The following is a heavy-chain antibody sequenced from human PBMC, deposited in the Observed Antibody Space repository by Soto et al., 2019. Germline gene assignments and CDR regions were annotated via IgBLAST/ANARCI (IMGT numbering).Heavy chain of an antibody. V-gene: IGHV4-59*01. Sequence: PSETLSLTCTVSGGSISSYYWSWIRQPPGKGLEWVGYIYYSGSTNYNPSLKSRVTISVDTSKNQFSLKLSSVTAADTAVYYCARELRFLEWLPTHYYYMDVWGKGTTVTVSS. CDR1: GGSISSYY. D-gene: IGHD3-3*01. J-gene: IGHJ6*03. CDR2: IYYSGST. CDR3: ARELRFLEWLPTHYYYMDV.